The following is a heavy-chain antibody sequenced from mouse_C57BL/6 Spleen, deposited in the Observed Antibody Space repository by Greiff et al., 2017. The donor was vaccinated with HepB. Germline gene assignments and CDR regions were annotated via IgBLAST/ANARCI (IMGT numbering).Heavy chain of an antibody. CDR3: ARLGYDYDAWFAY. J-gene: IGHJ3*01. CDR2: IYPGSGST. CDR1: GYTFTSYW. V-gene: IGHV1-55*01. D-gene: IGHD2-4*01. Sequence: QVQLQQPGAELVKPGASVKMSCKASGYTFTSYWITWVKQRPGQGLEWIGDIYPGSGSTNYNEKFKSKATLTADTSSSTAYMQLSSLTSEDSAVYYCARLGYDYDAWFAYWGQGTLVTVSA.